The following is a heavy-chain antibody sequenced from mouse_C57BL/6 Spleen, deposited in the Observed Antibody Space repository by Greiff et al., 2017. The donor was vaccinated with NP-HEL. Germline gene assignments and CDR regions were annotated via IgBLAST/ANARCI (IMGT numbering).Heavy chain of an antibody. CDR2: IWRGGST. CDR1: GFSLTSYG. D-gene: IGHD2-1*01. Sequence: QVQLQQSGPGLVQPSQSLSITCTVSGFSLTSYGVHWVRQSPGPGLEWLGVIWRGGSTDYNAAFMSRLSITKDNAKSQVIFKMNSLQADDTAIYDCAKAGNYEGAMDYWGQGTSVTVSS. V-gene: IGHV2-5*01. J-gene: IGHJ4*01. CDR3: AKAGNYEGAMDY.